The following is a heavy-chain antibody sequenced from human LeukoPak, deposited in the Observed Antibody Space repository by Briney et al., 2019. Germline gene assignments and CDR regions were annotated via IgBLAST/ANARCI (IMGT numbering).Heavy chain of an antibody. V-gene: IGHV4-30-4*01. Sequence: SQTLSLTCTVSGGSISSGDYYWSWIRQPPGKGLEWIGYIYYSGSTNYNPSLKSRVTISVDTSKNQFSLKLSSVTAADTAVYYCARGEVTSCYDYWGQGTLVTVSS. J-gene: IGHJ4*02. D-gene: IGHD2-2*01. CDR3: ARGEVTSCYDY. CDR1: GGSISSGDYY. CDR2: IYYSGST.